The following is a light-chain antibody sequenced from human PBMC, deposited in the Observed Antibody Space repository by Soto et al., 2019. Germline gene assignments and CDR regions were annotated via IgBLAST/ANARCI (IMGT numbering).Light chain of an antibody. J-gene: IGLJ2*01. CDR2: GNS. CDR3: QSYDSSLSGVV. Sequence: QLVLTQPPSVSGAPGQRVTISCTGSSSNIGAGYDVHWYQQLPGTAPKLLIYGNSNRPSGVPDRFSGSKSGTSASLAITGRRAEDEADYYCQSYDSSLSGVVFGGGTKVTVL. CDR1: SSNIGAGYD. V-gene: IGLV1-40*01.